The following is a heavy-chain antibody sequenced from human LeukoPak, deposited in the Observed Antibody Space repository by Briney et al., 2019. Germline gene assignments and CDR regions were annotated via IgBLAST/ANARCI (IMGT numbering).Heavy chain of an antibody. CDR3: ARAPHIVVVTANPYYFDY. CDR1: GGSISSYY. V-gene: IGHV4-59*01. J-gene: IGHJ4*02. D-gene: IGHD2-21*02. CDR2: IYYSGST. Sequence: SETLSLTCSVSGGSISSYYWSWIRQPPGKGLEWIGYIYYSGSTNYNPSLKSRVTISVDTSKNQFSLKLSSVTAADTAVYYCARAPHIVVVTANPYYFDYWGQGTLVTVSS.